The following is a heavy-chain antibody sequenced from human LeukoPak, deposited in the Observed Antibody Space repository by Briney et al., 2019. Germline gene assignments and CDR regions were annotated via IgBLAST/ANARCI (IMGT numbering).Heavy chain of an antibody. CDR3: AKGNDIVSSGWYHYYYGMDV. CDR2: IVGSGDST. CDR1: GFIFSNYA. D-gene: IGHD6-19*01. J-gene: IGHJ6*02. V-gene: IGHV3-23*01. Sequence: GGSLRLSCAASGFIFSNYAMRWVRQAPGKGLEWVSVIVGSGDSTYYADSVKGRFTISRDNSKNTLYLQMNSLSAEDTAVYYCAKGNDIVSSGWYHYYYGMDVWGQGTTVTVSS.